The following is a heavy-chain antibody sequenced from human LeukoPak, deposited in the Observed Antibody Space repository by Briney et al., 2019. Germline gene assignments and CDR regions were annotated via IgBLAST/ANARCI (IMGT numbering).Heavy chain of an antibody. J-gene: IGHJ4*02. D-gene: IGHD1-26*01. V-gene: IGHV3-33*06. CDR1: GFSFSTYG. CDR3: AKGSGSYGTSDY. CDR2: IWYDVSTK. Sequence: TGGSLRLSCTESGFSFSTYGMHWVRQAPGKGLEWVAVIWYDVSTKYYADSVKGRFTISRDNSKNTLYLQMNSLRVEDTAVYYCAKGSGSYGTSDYWGQGTLVTVSS.